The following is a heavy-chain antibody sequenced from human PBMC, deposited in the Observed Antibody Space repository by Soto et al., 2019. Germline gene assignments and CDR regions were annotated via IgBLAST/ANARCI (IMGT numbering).Heavy chain of an antibody. V-gene: IGHV4-31*03. Sequence: SETLSLTCTVSGGSISSGGYYWSWIRQHPGKGLEWIGYIYYSGSTYYNPSLKSRVTISVDTSKNQFSLKLSSVTAADTAVYYCARRRVLGDAFDIWGQGTMVTVSS. D-gene: IGHD1-26*01. J-gene: IGHJ3*02. CDR1: GGSISSGGYY. CDR3: ARRRVLGDAFDI. CDR2: IYYSGST.